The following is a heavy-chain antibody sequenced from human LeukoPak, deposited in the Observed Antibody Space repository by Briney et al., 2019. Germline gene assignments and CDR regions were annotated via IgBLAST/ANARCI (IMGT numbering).Heavy chain of an antibody. Sequence: PSETLSLTCTVSGVSVSSGSHFWGWIRQPPGKGLEWIGCMHSTGSTFDNPSLKSRVTVSLDASKNQFSLGLSSVTAADTAVYYCAREGSYFGQGDDYRGQGTLVTVSS. CDR1: GVSVSSGSHF. CDR2: MHSTGST. CDR3: AREGSYFGQGDDY. D-gene: IGHD3-10*01. V-gene: IGHV4-39*07. J-gene: IGHJ4*02.